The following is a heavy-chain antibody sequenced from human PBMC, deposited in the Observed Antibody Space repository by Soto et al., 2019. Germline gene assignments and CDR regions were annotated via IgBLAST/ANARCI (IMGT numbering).Heavy chain of an antibody. CDR2: IDTDGSTGGT. CDR3: ARGRGTYYADS. J-gene: IGHJ4*02. CDR1: GFTFSGHW. Sequence: EVRLVESGGALVPPGGSLRLTCEASGFTFSGHWMHWVRRAPGKGLVWVSHIDTDGSTGGTSYADSVKGRFTVSRDDSNERRDLQMNVLRVEDTAVYCCARGRGTYYADSWGQGTLVTVSS. V-gene: IGHV3-74*03. D-gene: IGHD1-26*01.